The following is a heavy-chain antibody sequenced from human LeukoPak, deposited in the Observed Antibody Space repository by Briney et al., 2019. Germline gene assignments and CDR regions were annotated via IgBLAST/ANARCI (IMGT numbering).Heavy chain of an antibody. J-gene: IGHJ4*02. D-gene: IGHD6-19*01. Sequence: ASVTVSCKASGYTFTGYYMHSGRQAPGQGLECMGWINPNSGGANYAQKFQGRVTMTRDTSIRTAYMELRRLRSDDTAVYYCAREDAVAGTFDYWGQGTLVTVSS. CDR3: AREDAVAGTFDY. V-gene: IGHV1-2*02. CDR1: GYTFTGYY. CDR2: INPNSGGA.